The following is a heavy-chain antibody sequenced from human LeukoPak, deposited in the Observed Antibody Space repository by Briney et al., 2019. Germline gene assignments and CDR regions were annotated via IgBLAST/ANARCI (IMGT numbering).Heavy chain of an antibody. CDR3: ARGGDLIVGATGFDY. CDR1: GFTFSRYD. V-gene: IGHV3-13*01. J-gene: IGHJ4*02. Sequence: GGSLRLSCAASGFTFSRYDMHWVRQATGEGLEWVSAIGTAGDTYYLGSVKGRFTISRENAKNSLYLQMNSLRAGDTVVYYCARGGDLIVGATGFDYWGQGTLVTVSS. D-gene: IGHD1-26*01. CDR2: IGTAGDT.